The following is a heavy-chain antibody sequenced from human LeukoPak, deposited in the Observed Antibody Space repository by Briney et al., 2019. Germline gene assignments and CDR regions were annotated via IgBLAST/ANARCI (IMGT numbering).Heavy chain of an antibody. Sequence: PGGSPRLSCAASGFTVSSNYMSWVRQAPGKGLEWVSVIYSGGNTHYADSVKGRFTISRDNSKNTLYLQMNSLRAEDTAVYYCARGEGLFDYWGQGTLVTVSS. CDR2: IYSGGNT. V-gene: IGHV3-53*01. CDR3: ARGEGLFDY. J-gene: IGHJ4*02. CDR1: GFTVSSNY.